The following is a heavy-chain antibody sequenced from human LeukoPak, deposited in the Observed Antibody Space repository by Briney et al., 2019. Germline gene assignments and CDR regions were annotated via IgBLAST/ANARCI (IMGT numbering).Heavy chain of an antibody. J-gene: IGHJ4*02. D-gene: IGHD6-6*01. CDR3: ATDFYSSSSRPTATYYFDY. CDR1: GFTFSSYA. Sequence: QPGGSLRLSCAASGFTFSSYAMHWVRQAPGKGLEWVAVISYDGSNKYYADSVKGRFTISRDNSKNTLYLQMNSLRAEDTAVYYCATDFYSSSSRPTATYYFDYWGQGTLVTVSS. V-gene: IGHV3-30-3*01. CDR2: ISYDGSNK.